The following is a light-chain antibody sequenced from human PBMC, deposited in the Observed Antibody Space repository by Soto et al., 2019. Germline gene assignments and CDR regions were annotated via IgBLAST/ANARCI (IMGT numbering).Light chain of an antibody. Sequence: QSALTQPASVSGSPGQSITISCTGTSSDVGSYNFVSWFQQHPGKVPKLIIYEGTERPSGVSNRFSASKSGNTASLTSSGLQPEDEADDYCCSYAGPSTIFGGGTKVTVL. CDR1: SSDVGSYNF. V-gene: IGLV2-23*01. CDR3: CSYAGPSTI. CDR2: EGT. J-gene: IGLJ2*01.